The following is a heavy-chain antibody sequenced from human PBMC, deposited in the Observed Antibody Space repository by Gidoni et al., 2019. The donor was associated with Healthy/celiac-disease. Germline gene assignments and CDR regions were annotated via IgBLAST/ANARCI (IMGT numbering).Heavy chain of an antibody. Sequence: QMQLVQSGPEVKKPGTSVKVSCKASGFTFTSSAVQWVRQARGQRLEWIGWIVVGSGNTNYAQKFQERVTITRDMSTSTAYMELSSLRSEDTAVYYCAAGWDDYGDYVSAYWGQGTLVTVSS. V-gene: IGHV1-58*01. CDR3: AAGWDDYGDYVSAY. J-gene: IGHJ4*02. CDR1: GFTFTSSA. D-gene: IGHD4-17*01. CDR2: IVVGSGNT.